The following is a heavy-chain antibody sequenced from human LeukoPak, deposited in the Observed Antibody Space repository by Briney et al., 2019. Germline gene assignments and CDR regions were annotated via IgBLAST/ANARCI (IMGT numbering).Heavy chain of an antibody. J-gene: IGHJ4*02. V-gene: IGHV3-23*01. Sequence: GGSLRLSCAASGFTFSSYAMSWVRQAPGKGLEWVSAISGSGGSTYYADSVKGRFTISRDNSKNTLYLQMNSLRAEDTAVYYCAKVDYGGNLPTIDYWGQGTLVTVSS. CDR2: ISGSGGST. CDR3: AKVDYGGNLPTIDY. CDR1: GFTFSSYA. D-gene: IGHD4-23*01.